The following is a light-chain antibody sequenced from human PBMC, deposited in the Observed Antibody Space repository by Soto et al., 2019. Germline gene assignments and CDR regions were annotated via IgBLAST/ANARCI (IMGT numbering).Light chain of an antibody. J-gene: IGLJ2*01. V-gene: IGLV2-14*01. CDR2: EVS. Sequence: QSALTQPASVSGSPGQSITISCSGAGNDPSDYRFVSWYQQHPGKAPKLMIYEVSHRPSGVSNRFSGSKSGNTASPTISGLQAEDEADYYCSSYTRTSTLVFGGGTKVTVL. CDR3: SSYTRTSTLV. CDR1: GNDPSDYRF.